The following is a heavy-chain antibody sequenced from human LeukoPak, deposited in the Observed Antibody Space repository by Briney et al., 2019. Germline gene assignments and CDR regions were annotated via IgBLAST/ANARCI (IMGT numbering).Heavy chain of an antibody. CDR1: GFTFSDYY. CDR2: ISSSGSTI. D-gene: IGHD2-15*01. CDR3: ARERGFCSGGSCYPYYYYYYMDV. J-gene: IGHJ6*03. Sequence: GGSLRLSCAASGFTFSDYYMNWIRQAPGKGLEWVSYISSSGSTIYYADSVEGRFTISRDNAKNSLYLQMNSLRAEDTAVYYCARERGFCSGGSCYPYYYYYYMDVWGKGTTVTISS. V-gene: IGHV3-11*04.